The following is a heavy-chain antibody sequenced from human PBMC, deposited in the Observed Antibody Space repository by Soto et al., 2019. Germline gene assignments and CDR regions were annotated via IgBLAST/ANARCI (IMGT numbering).Heavy chain of an antibody. Sequence: AAVKVSCKASGYTFTSYGIHWVRQAPGQRLEWTGWINAGNGNTKYSEKFQGRVTITRDTSASTAYLELSSIRSEDTAVYYCARDPNDSSAYYHHYYYGMDVWGQGTTVTVS. CDR1: GYTFTSYG. CDR3: ARDPNDSSAYYHHYYYGMDV. J-gene: IGHJ6*02. V-gene: IGHV1-3*01. D-gene: IGHD3-22*01. CDR2: INAGNGNT.